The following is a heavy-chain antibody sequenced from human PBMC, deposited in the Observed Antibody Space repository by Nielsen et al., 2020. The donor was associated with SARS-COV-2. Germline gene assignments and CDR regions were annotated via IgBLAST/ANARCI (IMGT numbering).Heavy chain of an antibody. CDR3: ARMYSSSWYVAVFDI. V-gene: IGHV4-59*01. CDR1: GGSISSYY. J-gene: IGHJ3*02. D-gene: IGHD6-13*01. CDR2: IYYSGST. Sequence: SETLSLTCTVSGGSISSYYWSWIRQPPGKGLEWIGYIYYSGSTNYNPSLKSRVTISVDTSKNQFSLKLSSVTAADTAVYYCARMYSSSWYVAVFDIWGQGTMVTVSS.